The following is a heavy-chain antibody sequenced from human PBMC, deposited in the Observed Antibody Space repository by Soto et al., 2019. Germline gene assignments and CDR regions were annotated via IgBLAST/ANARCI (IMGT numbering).Heavy chain of an antibody. J-gene: IGHJ4*02. CDR3: ARVMPHYDSSGYYSIEYYFDY. CDR1: GGSISSGGYY. V-gene: IGHV4-31*03. D-gene: IGHD3-22*01. Sequence: SETLSLTYTVSGGSISSGGYYWSWIRQHPGKGLEWIGYIYYSGSTYYNPSLKSRVTISVDTSKNQFSLKLSSVTAADTAVYYCARVMPHYDSSGYYSIEYYFDYWGQGTLVTVSS. CDR2: IYYSGST.